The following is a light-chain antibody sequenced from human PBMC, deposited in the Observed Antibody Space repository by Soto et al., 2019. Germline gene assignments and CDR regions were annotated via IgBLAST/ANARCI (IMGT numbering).Light chain of an antibody. V-gene: IGLV2-8*01. J-gene: IGLJ2*01. CDR2: EIS. CDR3: SSYAGSNNLV. CDR1: SSDVGGYNY. Sequence: QSALTQPHSASGSPGQSVTISCTGTSSDVGGYNYVSWYQHHPGKAPKLMIYEISKRPSGVPDRFSGSKSGNTASLTVSGLQAEDEADYYRSSYAGSNNLVFGGGTKLTVL.